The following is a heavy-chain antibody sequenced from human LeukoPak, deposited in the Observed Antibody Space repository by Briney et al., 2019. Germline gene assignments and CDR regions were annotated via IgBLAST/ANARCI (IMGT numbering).Heavy chain of an antibody. CDR1: GGSISSSSYY. Sequence: SETLSLTCTVSGGSISSSSYYWGWIRQPPGKGLEWIGSIYYSGTTYYNPSLKSRVTISVDTSKNQFSLKLSSLTAADTAVYYCAEVGATHFDYWGQGTLVTVSS. D-gene: IGHD1-26*01. CDR2: IYYSGTT. CDR3: AEVGATHFDY. V-gene: IGHV4-39*07. J-gene: IGHJ4*02.